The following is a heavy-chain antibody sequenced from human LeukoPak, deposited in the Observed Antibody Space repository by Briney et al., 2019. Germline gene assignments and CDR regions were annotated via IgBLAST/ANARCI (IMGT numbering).Heavy chain of an antibody. CDR1: GFRFDDYP. CDR3: AKEIDTLGTNAFDI. V-gene: IGHV3-43*02. Sequence: GRSLRLSCAASGFRFDDYPMHWVRQAPGKGLEWVSLINEDGGKTFYADSVRGRFTISRDNSKNSLYLQMNSLRTEDTALYYCAKEIDTLGTNAFDIWGLGTIVTVSS. J-gene: IGHJ3*02. D-gene: IGHD2-15*01. CDR2: INEDGGKT.